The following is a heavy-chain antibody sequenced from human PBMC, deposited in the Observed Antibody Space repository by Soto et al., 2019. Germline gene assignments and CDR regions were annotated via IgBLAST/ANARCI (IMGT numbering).Heavy chain of an antibody. J-gene: IGHJ6*03. Sequence: PGGSLRLSCTASGFTFGDYAMSWFRQAPGKGQERVGFIRSKAYGGTTEYAASVKGRFTISRDDSKSIAYLQMNSLKTEDTAVYYCTRSGYCSSTSCYGSSYYYYMDVWGKGTTVTVSS. D-gene: IGHD2-2*01. CDR1: GFTFGDYA. V-gene: IGHV3-49*03. CDR3: TRSGYCSSTSCYGSSYYYYMDV. CDR2: IRSKAYGGTT.